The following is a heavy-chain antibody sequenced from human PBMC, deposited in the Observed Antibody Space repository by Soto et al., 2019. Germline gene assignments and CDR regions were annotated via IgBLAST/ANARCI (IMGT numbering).Heavy chain of an antibody. D-gene: IGHD3-9*01. CDR1: GGSFSGYY. Sequence: PSETLSLTCAVYGGSFSGYYWSWIRQPPGKGLEWIGEINHSGSTNYNPSLKSRVTISVDTSKNQFSLKLSSVTAADTAVYYCARRPFGRYFDWLYSFDYWGQGTLVTVSS. V-gene: IGHV4-34*01. J-gene: IGHJ4*02. CDR2: INHSGST. CDR3: ARRPFGRYFDWLYSFDY.